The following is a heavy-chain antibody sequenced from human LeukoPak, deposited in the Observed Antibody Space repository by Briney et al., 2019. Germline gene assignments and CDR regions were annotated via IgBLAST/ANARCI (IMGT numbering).Heavy chain of an antibody. CDR1: GGSFSGYY. CDR2: INHSGST. Sequence: SETLSLTCAVYGGSFSGYYSSWIRQPPGKGLEWIGEINHSGSTNYNPSLKSRVTISVDTSKNQFSLKLSSVTAADTAVYYCARLHFGYCSSTSCGYRGQGTLVTVSS. J-gene: IGHJ4*02. CDR3: ARLHFGYCSSTSCGY. V-gene: IGHV4-34*01. D-gene: IGHD2-2*03.